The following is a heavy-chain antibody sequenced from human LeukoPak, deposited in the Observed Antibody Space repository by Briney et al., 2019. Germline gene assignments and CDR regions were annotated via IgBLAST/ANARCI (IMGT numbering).Heavy chain of an antibody. V-gene: IGHV3-11*01. CDR1: GFTFSDYY. CDR2: ISSSGSTI. J-gene: IGHJ4*02. CDR3: ARDLLYGVRGVNGY. D-gene: IGHD3-10*01. Sequence: PGGSLRLSCAASGFTFSDYYMSWIRQAPGKGLEWVSYISSSGSTIYYADSVKGRFTISRDNAKNSLYLQMNSLRAEDTAVCYCARDLLYGVRGVNGYWGQGTLVTVSS.